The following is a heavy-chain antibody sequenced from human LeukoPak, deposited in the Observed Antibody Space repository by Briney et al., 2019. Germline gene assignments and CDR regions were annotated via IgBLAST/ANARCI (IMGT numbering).Heavy chain of an antibody. Sequence: GGSLRLPCAASGFTFSSYAMSWVRQAPGKGLEWVSAISASGGSTYYADSVKGRFTISRDNSKNTLYLQMNSLRAEDTAVYYCAKDLVDSSGVPIMDVWGQGTTVTVSS. CDR1: GFTFSSYA. CDR3: AKDLVDSSGVPIMDV. CDR2: ISASGGST. J-gene: IGHJ6*02. V-gene: IGHV3-23*01. D-gene: IGHD6-19*01.